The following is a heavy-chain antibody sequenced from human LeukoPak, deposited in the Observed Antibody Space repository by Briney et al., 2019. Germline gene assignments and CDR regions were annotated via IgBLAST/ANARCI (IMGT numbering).Heavy chain of an antibody. CDR1: GYSLTELS. D-gene: IGHD1-26*01. J-gene: IGHJ4*02. Sequence: ASVKVSCKVFGYSLTELSMHWVRQAPGKGLEWMGGFDPEDGEIIYAQKFQGRVTMTEDTSTDTAYMELSSLRSEDTAVYYCADQVGATRDLDYWGQETLVTVPS. CDR3: ADQVGATRDLDY. CDR2: FDPEDGEI. V-gene: IGHV1-24*01.